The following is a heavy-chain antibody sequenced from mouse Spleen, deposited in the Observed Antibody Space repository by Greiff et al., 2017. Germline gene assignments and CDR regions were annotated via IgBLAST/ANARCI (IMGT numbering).Heavy chain of an antibody. J-gene: IGHJ4*01. CDR3: ARNGNYNYYAMDY. CDR1: GYTFTSYW. CDR2: IDPSDSYT. D-gene: IGHD2-1*01. Sequence: QVHVKQPGAELVRPGTSVKLSCKASGYTFTSYWMHWVKQRPGQGLEWIGVIDPSDSYTNYNQKFKGKATLTVDTSSSTAYMQLSSLTSEDSAVYYCARNGNYNYYAMDYWGQGTSVTVSS. V-gene: IGHV1-59*01.